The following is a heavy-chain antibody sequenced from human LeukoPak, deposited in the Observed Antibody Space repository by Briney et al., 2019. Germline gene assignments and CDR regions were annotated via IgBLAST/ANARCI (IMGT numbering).Heavy chain of an antibody. Sequence: SETLSLTCAVFGGTFNGYYWSWIRQSPGKGLEWIGEITPTGGTNYNPSLKSRVTISVDASNNQFSLKLTSLTAADTTVYYCARRGFLGSGTLAFGYWGQGTLVTVSS. V-gene: IGHV4-34*01. CDR1: GGTFNGYY. CDR3: ARRGFLGSGTLAFGY. CDR2: ITPTGGT. J-gene: IGHJ4*02. D-gene: IGHD3-10*01.